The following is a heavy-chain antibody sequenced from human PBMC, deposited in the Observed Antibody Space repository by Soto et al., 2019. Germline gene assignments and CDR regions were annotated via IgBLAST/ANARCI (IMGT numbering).Heavy chain of an antibody. J-gene: IGHJ4*02. D-gene: IGHD6-19*01. CDR3: ASAVAGGAYYFDY. V-gene: IGHV4-4*02. CDR1: SGSISSSNW. Sequence: SETLSLTCAVSSGSISSSNWWSWVRQPPGKGLEWIGEIYHSGSTNYNPSLKSRVTISVDKSKNQFSLKLSSVTAADTAVYYCASAVAGGAYYFDYWGQGTLVTVSS. CDR2: IYHSGST.